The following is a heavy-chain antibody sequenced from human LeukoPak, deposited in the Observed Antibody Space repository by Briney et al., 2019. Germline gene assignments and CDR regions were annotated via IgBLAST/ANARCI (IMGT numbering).Heavy chain of an antibody. Sequence: ASVKVSCKASGYTFTGYYMHWVRQAPGQGLEWMAWLNPNSGSTNYAQKFQGWVTMTRDTSISTAYMELSRLRSDDTAVYYCARASITMVRGVIIRDYYGMDVWGKGTTVTVSS. D-gene: IGHD3-10*01. CDR1: GYTFTGYY. J-gene: IGHJ6*04. CDR3: ARASITMVRGVIIRDYYGMDV. V-gene: IGHV1-2*04. CDR2: LNPNSGST.